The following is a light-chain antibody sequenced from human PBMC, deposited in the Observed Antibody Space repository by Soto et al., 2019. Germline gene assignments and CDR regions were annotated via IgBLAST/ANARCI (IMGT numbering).Light chain of an antibody. Sequence: DIQMAQALSTLSGSVGDIVTITCRASQTISSWLGWYQQKPGEAAKVLIYKSAAFKSGVPSRFSASVSGTEFTLTIRSLQPDAFATNYCQHYNSNSEALGQGGKVDIK. V-gene: IGKV1-5*03. J-gene: IGKJ1*01. CDR1: QTISSW. CDR2: KSA. CDR3: QHYNSNSEA.